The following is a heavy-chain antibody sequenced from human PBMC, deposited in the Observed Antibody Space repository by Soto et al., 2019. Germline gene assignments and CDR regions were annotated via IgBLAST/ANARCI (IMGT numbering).Heavy chain of an antibody. CDR1: GGSISSSSYY. V-gene: IGHV4-39*01. CDR2: IYYSGST. CDR3: ARHWFVDTAMVYYFDY. D-gene: IGHD5-18*01. J-gene: IGHJ4*02. Sequence: SETLSLTCTVSGGSISSSSYYWGWIRQPPGKGLEWIGSIYYSGSTYYNPSLKSRVTISVDTSKNQYSLKLSSVTAADSFVYYCARHWFVDTAMVYYFDYWGQGTLVTVSS.